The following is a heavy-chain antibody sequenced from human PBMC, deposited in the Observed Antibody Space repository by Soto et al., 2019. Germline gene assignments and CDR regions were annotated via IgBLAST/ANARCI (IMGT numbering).Heavy chain of an antibody. V-gene: IGHV1-46*01. CDR2: INPDGGGT. Sequence: QVQLVQSGAEVKKPGASVKVSCKASGYTFTSYYMHWVRLAPGQGLEWMGIINPDGGGTSYAQQFQGRVSMTRDTYTSTVYMEMSSLRSEDTAVYYCAVGGNYLSMDVWGQGTTVTVSS. D-gene: IGHD4-4*01. CDR3: AVGGNYLSMDV. CDR1: GYTFTSYY. J-gene: IGHJ6*02.